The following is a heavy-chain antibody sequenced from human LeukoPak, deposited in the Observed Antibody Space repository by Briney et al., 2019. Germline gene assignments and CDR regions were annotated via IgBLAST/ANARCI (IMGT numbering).Heavy chain of an antibody. CDR1: GYTFTSYG. CDR2: ISAYNGNT. J-gene: IGHJ5*02. Sequence: VGSVKVSCKASGYTFTSYGISCVRQAPGQGLEWMGWISAYNGNTNYAQKLQGRVTMTTDTSTSTAYMELRSLRSDDTAVYYCARAGALGWFDPWGQGTLVTVSS. V-gene: IGHV1-18*01. CDR3: ARAGALGWFDP. D-gene: IGHD3-3*02.